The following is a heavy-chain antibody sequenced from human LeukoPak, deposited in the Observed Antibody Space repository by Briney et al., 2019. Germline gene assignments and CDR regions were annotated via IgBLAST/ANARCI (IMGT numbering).Heavy chain of an antibody. V-gene: IGHV4-39*06. CDR2: IYYSGST. D-gene: IGHD3-22*01. Sequence: SETLSLTCTVSGGSISSSSYYWGWIRQPPGKGLEWIGSIYYSGSTYYNPSLKSRVTISVDTSKSQFPLKLSSVTAADTAVYYCARTDTYYYDSSGYNFDYWGQGTLVTVSS. CDR1: GGSISSSSYY. CDR3: ARTDTYYYDSSGYNFDY. J-gene: IGHJ4*02.